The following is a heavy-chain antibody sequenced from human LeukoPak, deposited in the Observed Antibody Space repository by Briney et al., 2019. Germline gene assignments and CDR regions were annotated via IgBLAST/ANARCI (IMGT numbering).Heavy chain of an antibody. V-gene: IGHV3-23*01. J-gene: IGHJ6*02. CDR3: AKDLLGSSAPRYYYYYGMDV. CDR2: ISGSGGST. D-gene: IGHD6-19*01. CDR1: GFTFSSYA. Sequence: GGSLRLSCAASGFTFSSYAMSWVRQAPGKGLEWVSAISGSGGSTYYADSVKGRFTISRDNSKNTLYLQMNSLRPEDTAVYYCAKDLLGSSAPRYYYYYGMDVWGQGTTVTVSS.